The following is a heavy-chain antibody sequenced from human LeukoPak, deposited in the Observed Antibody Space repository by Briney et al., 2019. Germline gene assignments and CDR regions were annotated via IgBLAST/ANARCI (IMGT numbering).Heavy chain of an antibody. V-gene: IGHV1-2*02. D-gene: IGHD1-14*01. CDR1: GYTFTGYY. Sequence: ASVKVSCKASGYTFTGYYMHWVRQAPGQGLEWMGWINPNSGGTNYAQKFQGRVTITRNTSISTAYMELSSLRSEDTAVYYCARGPGNLPPTDYWGQGTLVTVSS. CDR3: ARGPGNLPPTDY. J-gene: IGHJ4*02. CDR2: INPNSGGT.